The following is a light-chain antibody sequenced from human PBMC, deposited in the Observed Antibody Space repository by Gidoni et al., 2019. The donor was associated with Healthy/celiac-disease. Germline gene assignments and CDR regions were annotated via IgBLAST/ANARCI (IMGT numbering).Light chain of an antibody. CDR3: QQYYSTPPT. J-gene: IGKJ4*01. CDR2: WAS. Sequence: DIVLTPSPDSLAVSLGERATINCKSSQSVLYSSNNKNYLAWYQQKPGQPPKLLIYWASTRESGVPDRFRGSGSGKDFTLTISSLQAEDVAVYYCQQYYSTPPTFGGGTKVEIK. V-gene: IGKV4-1*01. CDR1: QSVLYSSNNKNY.